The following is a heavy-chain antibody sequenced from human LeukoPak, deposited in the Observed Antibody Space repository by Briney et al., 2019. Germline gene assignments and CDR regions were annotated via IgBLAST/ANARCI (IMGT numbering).Heavy chain of an antibody. V-gene: IGHV4-34*01. CDR3: ARGRVVVVPAAIIPPHCTNGVCYYFDY. CDR1: GGSFSGYY. Sequence: PSEXXSLTCAVYGGSFSGYYWSWIRQPPGKGLEWIGEINHSGSTNYNPSLKSRVTISVDTSKNQFSLKLSSVTAADPAVYYCARGRVVVVPAAIIPPHCTNGVCYYFDYWGQGTLVTVSS. CDR2: INHSGST. J-gene: IGHJ4*02. D-gene: IGHD2-2*02.